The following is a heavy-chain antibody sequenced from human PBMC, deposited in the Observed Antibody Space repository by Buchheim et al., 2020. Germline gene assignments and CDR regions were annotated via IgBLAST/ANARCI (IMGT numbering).Heavy chain of an antibody. J-gene: IGHJ4*02. CDR1: GGSFSGYY. Sequence: QVQLQQWGAGLLKPSETLSLTCAVYGGSFSGYYWSWIRQPPGKGLEWIGEINHSGSTNYNPSLKSRVTISVDTSKNKFSLKLSSVTAADTAVYYCARGRSIAARRFFDYWGQGTL. V-gene: IGHV4-34*01. CDR2: INHSGST. D-gene: IGHD6-6*01. CDR3: ARGRSIAARRFFDY.